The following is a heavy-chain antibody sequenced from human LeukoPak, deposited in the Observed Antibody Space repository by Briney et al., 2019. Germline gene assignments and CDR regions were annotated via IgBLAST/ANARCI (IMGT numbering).Heavy chain of an antibody. CDR2: ISSSGSTI. CDR3: ARAVDTAMSDAFDI. Sequence: GGSLRLSCAASGFTFSDYYMSWIRQAPGKGLEWVSYISSSGSTIYYADSVKGRFTISRDNAKNSLYLQMNSLRAEDTAVYYCARAVDTAMSDAFDIWGQGTMVTVSS. D-gene: IGHD5-18*01. V-gene: IGHV3-11*04. J-gene: IGHJ3*02. CDR1: GFTFSDYY.